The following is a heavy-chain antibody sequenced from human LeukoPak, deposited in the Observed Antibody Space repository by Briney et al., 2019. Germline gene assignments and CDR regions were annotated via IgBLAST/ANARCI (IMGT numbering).Heavy chain of an antibody. J-gene: IGHJ4*01. CDR3: AKSGGYGLIDY. CDR2: IYHSGST. Sequence: SETLSLTCTVSGYSISSGYYWGWIRQPPGKGLEWIGSIYHSGSTYYNSSLKSRVTISIDTSKNQVSLNLTSMTAADTAVYYCAKSGGYGLIDYWGQGTLVTVSS. CDR1: GYSISSGYY. V-gene: IGHV4-38-2*02. D-gene: IGHD1-26*01.